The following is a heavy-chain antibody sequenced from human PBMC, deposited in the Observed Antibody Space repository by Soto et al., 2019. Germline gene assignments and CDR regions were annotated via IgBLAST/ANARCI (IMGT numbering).Heavy chain of an antibody. J-gene: IGHJ6*02. D-gene: IGHD4-4*01. CDR3: AKMQQSNGMDV. Sequence: EVQMLESGGGLAHPGGSLRLSCAASEVTFNNHAVTWVRQAPGKGLEWVSTISGSGGSTYSADSVKGRFTISRDNSDHTLYLEMNSLRVEDTAIYYCAKMQQSNGMDVWGQGTTVTVSS. CDR1: EVTFNNHA. CDR2: ISGSGGST. V-gene: IGHV3-23*01.